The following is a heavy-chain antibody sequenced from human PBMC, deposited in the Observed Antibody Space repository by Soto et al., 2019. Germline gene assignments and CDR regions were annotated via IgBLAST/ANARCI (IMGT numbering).Heavy chain of an antibody. J-gene: IGHJ4*02. CDR2: SSNSGSFT. CDR1: GFTFSDHY. V-gene: IGHV3-11*06. CDR3: VRSGDNYNLLDY. D-gene: IGHD1-1*01. Sequence: KPGGSLRLSCAASGFTFSDHYISWIRQAPGKGLEWIGYSSNSGSFTRYADSVKGRFSISRDNAKNSLYLQINSLRGDDTAIYYCVRSGDNYNLLDYWGQGTPVTVSS.